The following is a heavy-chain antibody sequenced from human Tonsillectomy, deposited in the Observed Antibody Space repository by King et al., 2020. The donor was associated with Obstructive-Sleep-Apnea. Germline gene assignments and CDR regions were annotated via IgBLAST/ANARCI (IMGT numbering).Heavy chain of an antibody. Sequence: VQLVESGGGLVQPGGSLRLSCVVSGFTFNSHSMNWVRQAPGKGLEWLSYISRSSGATNYADSVKGRFTISRYSAKNSLYLQMNSLRADDTAVYYCARPHDYGVAGGYDGFDIWGQGTMVTVSS. V-gene: IGHV3-48*04. CDR1: GFTFNSHS. D-gene: IGHD4-17*01. CDR2: ISRSSGAT. CDR3: ARPHDYGVAGGYDGFDI. J-gene: IGHJ3*02.